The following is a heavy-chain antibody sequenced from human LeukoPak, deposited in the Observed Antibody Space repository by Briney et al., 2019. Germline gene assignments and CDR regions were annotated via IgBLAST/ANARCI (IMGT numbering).Heavy chain of an antibody. CDR1: GGSFSGYY. V-gene: IGHV4-34*01. D-gene: IGHD3-16*02. J-gene: IGHJ4*02. CDR2: INHSGST. CDR3: ARAPPRGYDYVWGGYRWYYLDY. Sequence: SETLSLTCAVYGGSFSGYYWSWIRQPPGKGLEWIGEINHSGSTNYNPSLKSRVTISVDTSKNQFSLKLSSVTAADTAVYYCARAPPRGYDYVWGGYRWYYLDYWGQGTLVTVSS.